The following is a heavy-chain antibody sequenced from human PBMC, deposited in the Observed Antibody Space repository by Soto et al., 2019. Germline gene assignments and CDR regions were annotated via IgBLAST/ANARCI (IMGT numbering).Heavy chain of an antibody. CDR3: ATTRRYDRHLPYDY. D-gene: IGHD3-22*01. CDR2: ISPYNGDR. CDR1: GYTFRTYG. J-gene: IGHJ4*01. V-gene: IGHV1-18*04. Sequence: QAQVVQSGAETKKPGASVKVSCKSSGYTFRTYGISWVRQAPGQGLECIGWISPYNGDRRFAQKFQDRVTISTDTSTSTGYMELRSLRSDYTAVYYCATTRRYDRHLPYDYWGQGPQVTVSS.